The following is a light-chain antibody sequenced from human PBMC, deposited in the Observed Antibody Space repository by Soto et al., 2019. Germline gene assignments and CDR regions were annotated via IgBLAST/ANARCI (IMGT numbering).Light chain of an antibody. CDR3: HTWGTVV. Sequence: QSVLTQSPSASASLGASVKLTCTLSSGHSSYAIAWHQQQPEKGPRYLMKLNSDGSHSKGDGIPDRFSGSSSGAERYLTISSLQSEDEADYYCHTWGTVVFGGGTKVTVL. J-gene: IGLJ2*01. CDR2: LNSDGSH. CDR1: SGHSSYA. V-gene: IGLV4-69*01.